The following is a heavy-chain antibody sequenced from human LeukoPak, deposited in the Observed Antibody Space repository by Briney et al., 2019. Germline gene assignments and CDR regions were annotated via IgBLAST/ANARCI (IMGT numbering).Heavy chain of an antibody. CDR1: GFTFSDYS. D-gene: IGHD3-10*01. CDR2: IGIDSGNT. V-gene: IGHV3-21*05. J-gene: IGHJ4*02. CDR3: ARDYKYAFDN. Sequence: GGSLRLSCTASGFTFSDYSMYWVLQAPPEGLEWFSYIGIDSGNTNYADSVKGRFTISGDKAKNSLYLQMNSLRVEDTAVYYCARDYKYAFDNWGQGTLVTVSS.